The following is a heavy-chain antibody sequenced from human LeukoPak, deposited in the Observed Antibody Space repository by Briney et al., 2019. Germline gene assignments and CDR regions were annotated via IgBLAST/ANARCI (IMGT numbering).Heavy chain of an antibody. CDR2: ISSSSIYI. J-gene: IGHJ3*02. Sequence: PGGSLRLSCAASGFTFSSYSMNWVRQAPGEGLEWVSSISSSSIYIYYAHSVKGRFTISRDNAKNSLYLQMNSLRAEDTAVYYCARGLDNYGYSAHIWGQGTMVTVSS. CDR1: GFTFSSYS. D-gene: IGHD5-18*01. CDR3: ARGLDNYGYSAHI. V-gene: IGHV3-21*01.